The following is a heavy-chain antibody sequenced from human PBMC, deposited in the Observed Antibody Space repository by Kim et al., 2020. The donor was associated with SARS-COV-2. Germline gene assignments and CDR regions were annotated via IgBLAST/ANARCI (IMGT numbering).Heavy chain of an antibody. CDR3: ARADNYYDTSGYVFDY. CDR2: VSYSGST. Sequence: SETLSLTCTVSGGSISAYYWSWIRQPPGKGLEWIGYVSYSGSTNYNPSLKSRVSISVDTSKNQLSLRLTFVTAADTAIYYCARADNYYDTSGYVFDYWG. CDR1: GGSISAYY. V-gene: IGHV4-59*01. D-gene: IGHD3-22*01. J-gene: IGHJ4*01.